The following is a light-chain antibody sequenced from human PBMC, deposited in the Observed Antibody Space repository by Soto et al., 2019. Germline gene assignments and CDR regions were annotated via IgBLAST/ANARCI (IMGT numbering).Light chain of an antibody. J-gene: IGKJ1*01. V-gene: IGKV3-15*01. CDR3: QRSNSWPRT. CDR1: QNIKTN. CDR2: GAF. Sequence: RASQNIKTNLAWYQHKPGQAPRLLIYGAFTGATGVPARFSCSGSGTEFTLTIRSRQSEEFATYNCQRSNSWPRTFGRGTKVDIK.